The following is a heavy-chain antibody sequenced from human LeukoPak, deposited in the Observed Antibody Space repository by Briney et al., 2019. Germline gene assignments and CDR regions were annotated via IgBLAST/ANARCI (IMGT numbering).Heavy chain of an antibody. CDR1: GASISGGTYY. D-gene: IGHD1-26*01. V-gene: IGHV4-39*01. CDR2: IYYTGST. Sequence: SETLSLTCSVSGASISGGTYYWGWIRQPPGKGLEWIGSIYYTGSTYDNPSLKSRVTISVDTSKNQFSLKLSSVTAADTAVYYCARRGGSGRAFDYWGQGTLVTVSS. J-gene: IGHJ4*02. CDR3: ARRGGSGRAFDY.